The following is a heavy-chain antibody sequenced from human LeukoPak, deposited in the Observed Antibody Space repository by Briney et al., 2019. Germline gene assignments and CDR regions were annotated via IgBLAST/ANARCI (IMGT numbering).Heavy chain of an antibody. CDR2: TYYRSKWYD. CDR3: ARDLGNTGWYTFDY. Sequence: RGLEWLGRTYYRSKWYDEYAVSMRGRITINLDTSMNQFSLHLLSVTPEDTAVYYCARDLGNTGWYTFDYWGQGTLVTVSS. V-gene: IGHV6-1*01. J-gene: IGHJ4*02. D-gene: IGHD6-19*01.